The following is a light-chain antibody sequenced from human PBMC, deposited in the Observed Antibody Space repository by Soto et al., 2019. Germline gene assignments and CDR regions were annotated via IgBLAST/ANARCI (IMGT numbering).Light chain of an antibody. CDR1: RSEVGGYNY. V-gene: IGLV2-14*01. CDR3: CSYTTSNTRQIV. Sequence: QSALTQPASVSGSPWQSITLSCTGTRSEVGGYNYVSWYQQHPGKTPKIMIYDVSNRPLVVSNLFSGSKSGNTASLTISGLQAEDEADYYCCSYTTSNTRQIVFGTGTKVTVL. CDR2: DVS. J-gene: IGLJ1*01.